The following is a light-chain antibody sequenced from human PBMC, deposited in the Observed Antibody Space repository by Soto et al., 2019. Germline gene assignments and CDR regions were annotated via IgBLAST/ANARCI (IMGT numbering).Light chain of an antibody. Sequence: DIQMTQSPSTLSGSVGDRVTITCRASQTISSWLAWYQQKPGKAPKLLIYKASTLKSGVPSRFSGSGSGTDFTPTISSLQPEDFATYYCLQDSNYPRTFGQGTKVDSK. J-gene: IGKJ2*01. V-gene: IGKV1-5*03. CDR1: QTISSW. CDR2: KAS. CDR3: LQDSNYPRT.